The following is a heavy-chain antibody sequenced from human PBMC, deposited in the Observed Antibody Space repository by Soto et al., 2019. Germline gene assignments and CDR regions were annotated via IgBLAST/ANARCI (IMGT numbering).Heavy chain of an antibody. V-gene: IGHV4-59*01. J-gene: IGHJ6*02. CDR2: IYYSGST. Sequence: SETLSLTCTVSGGSISSYYWSWIRQPPGKGLEWIGYIYYSGSTNYNPSLKSRVTISVDTSKNQFSLKLSSVTAADTAVYYCARDAGRGFWESRSYYYYGMDVWGQGTTVTVSS. D-gene: IGHD3-10*01. CDR3: ARDAGRGFWESRSYYYYGMDV. CDR1: GGSISSYY.